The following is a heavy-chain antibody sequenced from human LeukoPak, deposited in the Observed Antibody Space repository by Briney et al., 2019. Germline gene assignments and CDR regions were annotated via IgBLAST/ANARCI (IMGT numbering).Heavy chain of an antibody. V-gene: IGHV3-15*01. CDR1: GFIFSLYW. D-gene: IGHD3-16*01. Sequence: GGSLRLSCKASGFIFSLYWMHWVRQVPGRGLVWVGRIKSKTDGGTTDYAAPVKGRFTISRDDSKNTLYLQMNSLKIEDTAVYYCTTDPTITFGGVSTEDYWGQGTLVTVSS. CDR3: TTDPTITFGGVSTEDY. CDR2: IKSKTDGGTT. J-gene: IGHJ4*02.